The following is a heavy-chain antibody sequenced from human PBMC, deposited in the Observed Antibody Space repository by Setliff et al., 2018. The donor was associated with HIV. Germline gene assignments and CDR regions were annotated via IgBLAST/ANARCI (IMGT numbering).Heavy chain of an antibody. CDR1: GGSIRSGNYF. CDR3: ATGENYYGSGSPSVHYYMDV. J-gene: IGHJ6*03. D-gene: IGHD3-10*01. CDR2: IYTTGST. V-gene: IGHV4-61*09. Sequence: TLSLTCTVSGGSIRSGNYFWSWIRQPAGKGLEWIGHIYTTGSTNYNPSLKNRVTISIDTSKNQLSLKVSSVTAADAAVYYCATGENYYGSGSPSVHYYMDVWGKGTTVTVS.